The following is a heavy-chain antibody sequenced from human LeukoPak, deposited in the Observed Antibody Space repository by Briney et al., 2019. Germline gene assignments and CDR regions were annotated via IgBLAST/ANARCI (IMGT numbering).Heavy chain of an antibody. D-gene: IGHD4/OR15-4a*01. CDR1: GFTFNSYA. CDR3: ARDDGAYVGY. Sequence: GGSLRLSCAASGFTFNSYAMHWVRQAPGKGLEWVAVISYDGNKKYYADSVKGRFTISRDNSKNTLYLQTNSLRGEDTAVYFCARDDGAYVGYWGQGTLVTVSS. CDR2: ISYDGNKK. J-gene: IGHJ4*02. V-gene: IGHV3-30*01.